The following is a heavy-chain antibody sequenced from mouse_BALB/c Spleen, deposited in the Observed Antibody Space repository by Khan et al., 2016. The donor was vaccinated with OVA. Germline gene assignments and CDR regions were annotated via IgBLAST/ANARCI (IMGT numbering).Heavy chain of an antibody. D-gene: IGHD2-1*01. Sequence: EVELVESGGGLVKPGGSLKLSCAASGFAFSSYDMSWVRQTPEKRLEWVATISSGGSYTYYPDSVKGRFTISRDNARNTLYLQMSSLRSEDTALYYGARHHDGNYYVDYWGQGTTLTVSS. CDR3: ARHHDGNYYVDY. V-gene: IGHV5-9*02. CDR2: ISSGGSYT. J-gene: IGHJ2*01. CDR1: GFAFSSYD.